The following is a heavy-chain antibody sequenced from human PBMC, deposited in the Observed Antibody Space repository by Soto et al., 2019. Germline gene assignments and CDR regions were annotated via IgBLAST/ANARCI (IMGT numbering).Heavy chain of an antibody. D-gene: IGHD3-16*01. V-gene: IGHV4-30-4*01. CDR1: GGSISSGDAY. Sequence: SETLSLTCTVSGGSISSGDAYWSWIRQSPGKGLEWIGYIDYSGSTYYNPSLESRVTISVDTSKNQFSLKLNSVTAADTAVYYCAREGAAQYSHYYGTDVWGQGTTVTVSS. CDR2: IDYSGST. CDR3: AREGAAQYSHYYGTDV. J-gene: IGHJ6*02.